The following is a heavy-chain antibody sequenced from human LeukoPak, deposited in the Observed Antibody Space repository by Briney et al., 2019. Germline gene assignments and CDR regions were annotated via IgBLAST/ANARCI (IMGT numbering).Heavy chain of an antibody. V-gene: IGHV1-2*02. Sequence: ASAKVSCKASGYSFTDYYMHWVRQAPGHGLEWMGWINPNSGGTKYAQEFKGRVTMTRDTSLSTAYMELNSLKSDDTAVYFCARGVSVVTAYYFDYWGQGTLVFVSS. CDR3: ARGVSVVTAYYFDY. CDR2: INPNSGGT. D-gene: IGHD4-23*01. CDR1: GYSFTDYY. J-gene: IGHJ4*02.